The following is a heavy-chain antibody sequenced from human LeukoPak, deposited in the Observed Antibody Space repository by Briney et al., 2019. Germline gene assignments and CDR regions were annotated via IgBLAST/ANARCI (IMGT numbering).Heavy chain of an antibody. D-gene: IGHD6-13*01. CDR1: GVSISSSSYY. J-gene: IGHJ6*02. CDR2: IYYSGST. Sequence: SETLSLTCTVSGVSISSSSYYWGWIRQPPGKGLEWIGSIYYSGSTYYNPSLKSRVTISVDTSKNQFSLKLSSVTAADTAVYYCARFSSSWLDGMDVWGQGTTVTVSS. CDR3: ARFSSSWLDGMDV. V-gene: IGHV4-39*01.